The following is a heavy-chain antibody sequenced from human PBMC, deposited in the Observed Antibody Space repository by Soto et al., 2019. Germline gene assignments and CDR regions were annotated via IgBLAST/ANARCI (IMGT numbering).Heavy chain of an antibody. Sequence: SETLSLTCTVSGGSISSYYWRWIRQPPGKXLEWIGYIYYSGSTNYNPSLKSRVTISVDTSKNQFSLKLSSVTAADTAVYYCARGTDVDIVVVPAAIWFDPWGQGTLVTVSS. V-gene: IGHV4-59*01. D-gene: IGHD2-2*01. J-gene: IGHJ5*02. CDR3: ARGTDVDIVVVPAAIWFDP. CDR1: GGSISSYY. CDR2: IYYSGST.